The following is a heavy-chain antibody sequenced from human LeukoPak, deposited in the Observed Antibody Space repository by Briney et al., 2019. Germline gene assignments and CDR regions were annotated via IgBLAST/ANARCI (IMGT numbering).Heavy chain of an antibody. CDR2: LYSGGSA. Sequence: PGGSLRLSCAASGFTISSNYMSWVRQAPGKGLEWVSVLYSGGSAYYADSVRGRFTISRDNSKNTLYLQMGSLRAEDTAVYYCARSSDGDYYYFDYWGQGTLVTVSS. D-gene: IGHD4-17*01. V-gene: IGHV3-53*01. J-gene: IGHJ4*02. CDR3: ARSSDGDYYYFDY. CDR1: GFTISSNY.